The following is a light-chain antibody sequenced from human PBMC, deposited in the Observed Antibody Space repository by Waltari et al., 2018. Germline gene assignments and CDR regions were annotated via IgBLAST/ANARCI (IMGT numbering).Light chain of an antibody. V-gene: IGKV1-9*01. Sequence: DIQLTQSPSFLSASVGDRVTFTCRASRDIRNYLAWYQQKSGKAPKLLIFAASTLQSGVPSRFSGSGSGSEFTLTISSLQPEDLATDNCQQPPGTFGGGTKVEIK. J-gene: IGKJ4*01. CDR3: QQPPGT. CDR1: RDIRNY. CDR2: AAS.